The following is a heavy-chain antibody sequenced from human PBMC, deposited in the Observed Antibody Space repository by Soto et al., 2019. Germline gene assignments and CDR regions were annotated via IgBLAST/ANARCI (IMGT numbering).Heavy chain of an antibody. CDR2: IWFSGTTT. CDR1: GFSFSSYA. CDR3: ARGSFDSIGYYNFAY. Sequence: QVQLVESGGGVVQPGGSLRLSCAASGFSFSSYAMHWVRQAPGKGLEWVGVIWFSGTTTIYADSVKGRFIISRDNSKTPLYLHAESLRGDDTAVYYCARGSFDSIGYYNFAYWGQGTLVTVSS. J-gene: IGHJ4*02. D-gene: IGHD3-22*01. V-gene: IGHV3-33*01.